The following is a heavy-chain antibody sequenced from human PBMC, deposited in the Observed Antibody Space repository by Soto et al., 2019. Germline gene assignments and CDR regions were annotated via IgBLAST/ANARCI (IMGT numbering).Heavy chain of an antibody. Sequence: RGESLKISCKGSGYSFTSYWISWVRQMPGKGLEWMGRIDPSDSYTNYSPSFQGHVTISADKSISTAYLQWSSLKASDTAMYYCARRGGNRNWFDPWGQGTLVTVSS. D-gene: IGHD2-15*01. CDR2: IDPSDSYT. V-gene: IGHV5-10-1*01. J-gene: IGHJ5*02. CDR3: ARRGGNRNWFDP. CDR1: GYSFTSYW.